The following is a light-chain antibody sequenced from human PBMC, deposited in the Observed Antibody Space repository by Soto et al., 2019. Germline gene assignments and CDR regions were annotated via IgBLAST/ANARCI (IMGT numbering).Light chain of an antibody. J-gene: IGLJ3*02. Sequence: QSALTQPASVSGSPGQSITISCTGTSSEVGSYNLVSWYQQHPGKAPKLMIYEGSKRPSGVSNRFSGSKSGNTASLTISGLQVEDEADYYCCSYAGSSTWVFGGGTKVTVL. V-gene: IGLV2-23*01. CDR3: CSYAGSSTWV. CDR1: SSEVGSYNL. CDR2: EGS.